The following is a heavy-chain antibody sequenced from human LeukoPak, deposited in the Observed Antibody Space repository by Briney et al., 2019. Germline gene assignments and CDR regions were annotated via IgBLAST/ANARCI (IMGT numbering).Heavy chain of an antibody. CDR2: IFGSGGST. CDR1: GFTFSSYA. J-gene: IGHJ4*02. Sequence: GGSLRLSCAASGFTFSSYAMSWVRHAPGKGVEWVSDIFGSGGSTYYADSEKGRFTTSRDTSKNTHYLQKNSLRAQDTALYYTAKNTAMVASNYDYWGQGTLVTVSA. D-gene: IGHD5-18*01. V-gene: IGHV3-23*01. CDR3: AKNTAMVASNYDY.